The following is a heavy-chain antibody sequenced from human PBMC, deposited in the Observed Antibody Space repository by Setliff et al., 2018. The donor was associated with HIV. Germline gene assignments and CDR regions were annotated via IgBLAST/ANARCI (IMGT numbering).Heavy chain of an antibody. CDR3: AREGASVTPETNAFDI. Sequence: GASVKVSCKASGYTFTSYAMNWVRQAPGQGLEWMGWINTNTGNPTYAQGFTGRFVFSLDTSVSTAYLQISSLKAGDTAVYYCAREGASVTPETNAFDIWGQGTMVTVS. V-gene: IGHV7-4-1*02. CDR2: INTNTGNP. J-gene: IGHJ3*02. CDR1: GYTFTSYA. D-gene: IGHD4-17*01.